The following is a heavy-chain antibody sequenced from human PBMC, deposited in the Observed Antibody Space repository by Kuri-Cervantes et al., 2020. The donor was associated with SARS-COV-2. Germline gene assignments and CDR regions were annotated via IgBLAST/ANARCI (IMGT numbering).Heavy chain of an antibody. J-gene: IGHJ4*02. V-gene: IGHV1-69*13. D-gene: IGHD3-16*01. CDR2: IIPIFGTA. Sequence: SVKVSCKASGGTFSSYASSWVGQAPGQGLEGMGVIIPIFGTANYAQEFQGRVTITADESKSTAYMELSSLRSEDTAVYYCASLGDAVDLSPPFDYWGQGTLVTVSS. CDR1: GGTFSSYA. CDR3: ASLGDAVDLSPPFDY.